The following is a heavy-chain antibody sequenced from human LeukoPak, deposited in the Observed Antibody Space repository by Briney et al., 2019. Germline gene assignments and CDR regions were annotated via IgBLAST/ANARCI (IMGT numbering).Heavy chain of an antibody. D-gene: IGHD6-19*01. CDR1: GFTFSSYS. J-gene: IGHJ4*02. V-gene: IGHV3-21*01. CDR3: ARSTSWYSSGTDY. CDR2: ISSSSSYI. Sequence: GGSLRLSCAASGFTFSSYSMNWVRQAPGKGLEWVSSISSSSSYIYYADSVKGRFTISRDNAKNSLYLQMNSLRAEDTAVYYCARSTSWYSSGTDYWGQGTLVTVSS.